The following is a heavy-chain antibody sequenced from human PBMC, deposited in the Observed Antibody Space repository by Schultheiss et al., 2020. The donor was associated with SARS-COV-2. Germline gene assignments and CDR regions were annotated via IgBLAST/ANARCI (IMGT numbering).Heavy chain of an antibody. D-gene: IGHD4-17*01. V-gene: IGHV3-49*04. Sequence: GESLKISCTASGFTFGDYAMSWVRQAPGKGLEWVGFIRSKAYGGTTEYAASVKGRFTISRDDSKSIAYLQMNSLKTEDTAVYYCTRPLTTKYYYYGMDVWGQGITVTVSS. CDR3: TRPLTTKYYYYGMDV. CDR2: IRSKAYGGTT. CDR1: GFTFGDYA. J-gene: IGHJ6*02.